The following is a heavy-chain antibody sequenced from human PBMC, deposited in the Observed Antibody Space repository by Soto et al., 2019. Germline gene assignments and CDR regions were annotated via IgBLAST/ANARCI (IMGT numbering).Heavy chain of an antibody. V-gene: IGHV3-53*01. CDR2: IYSDGST. CDR1: GFTVSSKY. J-gene: IGHJ4*02. D-gene: IGHD2-21*01. CDR3: ATERGPTYYFDY. Sequence: GGSLRLSCAASGFTVSSKYMSWVRQAPGKGLEWVSVIYSDGSTYYADSVKGRFTISRDNSKNTLYLQMNGLRAEDTAVYYCATERGPTYYFDYWGQGTLVTVSS.